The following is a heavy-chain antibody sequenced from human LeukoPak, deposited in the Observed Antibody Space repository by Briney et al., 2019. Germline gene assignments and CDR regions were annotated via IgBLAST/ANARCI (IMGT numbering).Heavy chain of an antibody. Sequence: SETLSLTCTVSGGSISSSSYYWGWIRQPPGKGLEWIGSIYYSGSTYYNPSLKSRVTISVDTSKNQFSLKLSSVTAADTAVYYCARGDYYGSGSSPAFDYWGQGTLVTVSS. CDR1: GGSISSSSYY. CDR2: IYYSGST. CDR3: ARGDYYGSGSSPAFDY. V-gene: IGHV4-39*07. D-gene: IGHD3-10*01. J-gene: IGHJ4*02.